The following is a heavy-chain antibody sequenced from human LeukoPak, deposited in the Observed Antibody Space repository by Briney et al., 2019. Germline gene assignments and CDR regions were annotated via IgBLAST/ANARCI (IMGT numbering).Heavy chain of an antibody. D-gene: IGHD5-24*01. CDR1: GYTFTRYY. V-gene: IGHV1-2*02. J-gene: IGHJ4*02. CDR3: ARDQGEMATIPDY. CDR2: INPNSGGT. Sequence: GASVRVSCTASGYTFTRYYTHWVRQAPGQGREWMGWINPNSGGTNYAQKFQGRVTMTRDTSIATAYMELSRLRSDDTAVYYCARDQGEMATIPDYWGQGTLVSVSS.